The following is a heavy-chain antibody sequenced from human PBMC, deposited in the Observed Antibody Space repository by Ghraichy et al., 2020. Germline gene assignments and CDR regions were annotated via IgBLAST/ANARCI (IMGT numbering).Heavy chain of an antibody. CDR1: GFTLSSYS. CDR2: ITSSGRTI. V-gene: IGHV3-48*02. D-gene: IGHD4-23*01. CDR3: ARASTVVRFYYYDGMDV. J-gene: IGHJ6*02. Sequence: GGSLRLSCVGSGFTLSSYSMNWVRQSPEKGLEWVSYITSSGRTISYADSVKGRFTISRDNAQNALYLQMNSLRDDDTAVYYCARASTVVRFYYYDGMDVWGQGTTVTVSS.